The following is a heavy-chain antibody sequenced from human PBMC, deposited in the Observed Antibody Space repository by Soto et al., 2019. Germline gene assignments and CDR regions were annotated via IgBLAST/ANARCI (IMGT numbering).Heavy chain of an antibody. J-gene: IGHJ6*02. CDR3: TTDLLRYYAMAV. D-gene: IGHD3-9*01. CDR1: GFTFNNAW. Sequence: GGSLRLSCSVSGFTFNNAWMNGVRQAPGKGLEWVGRIKSRTDGGTTDYAAPVKGRFTISGDESKNILYLQMNSLKSEDTAVYYCTTDLLRYYAMAVWGQGTTVTVSS. V-gene: IGHV3-15*07. CDR2: IKSRTDGGTT.